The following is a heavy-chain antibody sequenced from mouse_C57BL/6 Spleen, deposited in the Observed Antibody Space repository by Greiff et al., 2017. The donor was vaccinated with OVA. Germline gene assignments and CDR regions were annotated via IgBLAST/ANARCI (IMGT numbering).Heavy chain of an antibody. V-gene: IGHV1-53*01. J-gene: IGHJ2*01. Sequence: QVQLQQPGTELVKPGASVKLSCKASGYTFPSYWMHWVKQRPGQGLEWIGHINPSNGGTNYNEKFKSQATLTVDKSSRTAYMQLSSLTSADSAVYYCATERETGRGYFDYWGQGTTLTGSS. D-gene: IGHD4-1*01. CDR2: INPSNGGT. CDR3: ATERETGRGYFDY. CDR1: GYTFPSYW.